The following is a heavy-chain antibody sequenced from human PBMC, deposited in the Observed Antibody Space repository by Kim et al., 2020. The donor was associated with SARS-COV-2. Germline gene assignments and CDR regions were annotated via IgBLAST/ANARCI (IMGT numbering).Heavy chain of an antibody. V-gene: IGHV1-69*01. J-gene: IGHJ6*02. CDR3: AHYTDYYGMDV. D-gene: IGHD3-10*01. Sequence: NYPQKFQGRVTITADEPTSTAYMGLSSLRSEDTAVYYCAHYTDYYGMDVWGQGTTVTVSS.